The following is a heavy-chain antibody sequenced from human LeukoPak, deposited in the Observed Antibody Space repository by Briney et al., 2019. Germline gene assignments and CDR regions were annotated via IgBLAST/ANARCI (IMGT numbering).Heavy chain of an antibody. D-gene: IGHD3-9*01. V-gene: IGHV3-23*01. Sequence: GSLRLSCAASGFTFSSYAMSWVRQAPGKGLEWVSAISGSGGSTYYADSVKGRFTISRDNSKNTLYLQMNSLRAEDTAVYYCAKRLRYFDWLSGGALDYWGQGTLVTVSS. CDR2: ISGSGGST. J-gene: IGHJ4*02. CDR1: GFTFSSYA. CDR3: AKRLRYFDWLSGGALDY.